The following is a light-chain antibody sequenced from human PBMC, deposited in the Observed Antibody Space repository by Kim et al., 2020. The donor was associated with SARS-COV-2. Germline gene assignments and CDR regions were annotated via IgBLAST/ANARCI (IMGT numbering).Light chain of an antibody. V-gene: IGKV4-1*01. CDR1: QSILNSPNNKNY. Sequence: ATINCKSIQSILNSPNNKNYLAWYQQKPGQPPKLLIYWASTRESGVPERFNGGGSGTDFTLTISSLQAEDVAVYYCQQYYTTLPTFGQGTKVDIK. CDR3: QQYYTTLPT. CDR2: WAS. J-gene: IGKJ1*01.